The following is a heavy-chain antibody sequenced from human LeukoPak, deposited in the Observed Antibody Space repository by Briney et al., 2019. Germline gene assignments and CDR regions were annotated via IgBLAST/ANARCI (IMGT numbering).Heavy chain of an antibody. D-gene: IGHD3-9*01. Sequence: SVKVSCKASGGTFSSYAISWVRQAPGQGLEWMGRIIPIFGTANYAQKFQGRVTITTDESTSTAYMELSSLRSEDTAVYYCATNSLDILTGYYSGAFDIWGQGTMVTVSS. V-gene: IGHV1-69*05. CDR1: GGTFSSYA. J-gene: IGHJ3*02. CDR2: IIPIFGTA. CDR3: ATNSLDILTGYYSGAFDI.